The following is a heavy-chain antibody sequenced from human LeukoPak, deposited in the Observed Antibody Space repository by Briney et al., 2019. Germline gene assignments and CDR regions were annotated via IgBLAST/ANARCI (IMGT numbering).Heavy chain of an antibody. CDR1: GYTFTNYA. Sequence: ASVKVSCKASGYTFTNYAIHWVRQAPGQRLEWMGWINAGSGDTKYSQKFQGRVTITSDTSASTVYMELSNLRSEDTAVYYCAHDHSNYYYGMDVWGQGTTVTVSS. J-gene: IGHJ6*02. V-gene: IGHV1-3*01. CDR3: AHDHSNYYYGMDV. D-gene: IGHD4-11*01. CDR2: INAGSGDT.